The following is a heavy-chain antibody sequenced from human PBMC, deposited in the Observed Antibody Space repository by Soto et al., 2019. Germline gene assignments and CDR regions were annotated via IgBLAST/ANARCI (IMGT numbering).Heavy chain of an antibody. J-gene: IGHJ4*02. V-gene: IGHV4-39*01. CDR3: ARQKGHYDSNGYSGRDYFDY. CDR2: IYYSGTT. Sequence: PSETLSLTCTVSGGSISSSSYYWGWIRQPPGKGLVWIGSIYYSGTTYYNPSLKSRVTISVDTSKNQFSLKLSSVTAADTAVYYCARQKGHYDSNGYSGRDYFDYWGQGTLVTVSS. D-gene: IGHD3-22*01. CDR1: GGSISSSSYY.